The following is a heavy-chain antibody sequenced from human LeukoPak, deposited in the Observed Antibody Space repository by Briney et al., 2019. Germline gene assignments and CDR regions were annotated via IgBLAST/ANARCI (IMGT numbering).Heavy chain of an antibody. V-gene: IGHV3-33*01. CDR1: GFTFSNYG. J-gene: IGHJ3*02. CDR2: IWNDGSNK. CDR3: AREMATTDAFDI. Sequence: GGSLTLSCAASGFTFSNYGMHRDPQAPGKGLEWVAVIWNDGSNKYYADPVKVRFTISRYNSKNTLYLQMDSLRAGDTGVYLCAREMATTDAFDIWGRGTRVTVFS. D-gene: IGHD5-24*01.